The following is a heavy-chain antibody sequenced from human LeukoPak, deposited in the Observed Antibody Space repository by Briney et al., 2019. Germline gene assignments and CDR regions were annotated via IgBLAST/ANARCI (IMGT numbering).Heavy chain of an antibody. D-gene: IGHD3-22*01. CDR2: INPNSGGT. CDR3: AGESDSSGYYYGWFDP. V-gene: IGHV1-2*02. CDR1: GYTFTGYY. Sequence: ASVKVSCKASGYTFTGYYMHWVRQAPGQGLEWMGWINPNSGGTNYAQKFQGRVTMTRDTSISTAYMELSRLRSDDTAVYYCAGESDSSGYYYGWFDPWGQGTLVTVSS. J-gene: IGHJ5*02.